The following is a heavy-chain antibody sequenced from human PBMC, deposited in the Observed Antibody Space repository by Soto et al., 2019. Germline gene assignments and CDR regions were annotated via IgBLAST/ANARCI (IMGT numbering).Heavy chain of an antibody. V-gene: IGHV4-39*01. J-gene: IGHJ4*02. D-gene: IGHD3-10*01. CDR1: GGSISSSSYY. CDR2: IYYSGST. Sequence: QLQLQESGPGLVKPSETLSLTCTVSGGSISSSSYYWGWIRQPPGKGLEWIGSIYYSGSTYYNPSLKSRVTISVDTSKNQFSLKLSSVTAADTAVYYCARQGPGSYPLFDYWGQGTLVTVSS. CDR3: ARQGPGSYPLFDY.